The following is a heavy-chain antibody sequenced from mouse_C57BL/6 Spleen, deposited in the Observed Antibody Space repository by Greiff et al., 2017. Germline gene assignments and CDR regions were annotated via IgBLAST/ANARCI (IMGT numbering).Heavy chain of an antibody. CDR2: IDPSDSET. CDR3: ARERDYYGSSLYYFDY. J-gene: IGHJ2*01. CDR1: GYTFTSYW. V-gene: IGHV1-52*01. D-gene: IGHD1-1*01. Sequence: QVQLQQPGAELVRPGSSVKLSCKASGYTFTSYWMHWVKQRPIQGLEWIGNIDPSDSETHYNQKFKDKATLTVDKSSSTAYMQPSSLTSEDSAVXYWARERDYYGSSLYYFDYWGQGTTLTVSS.